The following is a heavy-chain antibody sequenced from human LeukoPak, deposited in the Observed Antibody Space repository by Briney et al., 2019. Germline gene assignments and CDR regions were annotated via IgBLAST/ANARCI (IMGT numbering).Heavy chain of an antibody. Sequence: ASVKVSCKASGYTFTSYGISWVRQAPGQGLEWMGWNSAYNGNTNYAQKLQGRVTMTTDTSTSTAYMELRSLRSDDTAVYYCARGPGGGTTGLRNYYYYYMDVWGKGTTVTVSS. CDR3: ARGPGGGTTGLRNYYYYYMDV. V-gene: IGHV1-18*01. J-gene: IGHJ6*03. D-gene: IGHD1-14*01. CDR1: GYTFTSYG. CDR2: NSAYNGNT.